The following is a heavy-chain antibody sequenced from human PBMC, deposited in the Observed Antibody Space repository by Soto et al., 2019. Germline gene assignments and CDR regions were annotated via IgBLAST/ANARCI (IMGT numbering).Heavy chain of an antibody. CDR3: AREWLYYDILTGPRDYYYYMDV. CDR1: GFTFSSYG. D-gene: IGHD3-9*01. V-gene: IGHV3-33*01. CDR2: IWYDGSNK. Sequence: GGSLRLSCAASGFTFSSYGMHWVRQAPGKGLEWVAVIWYDGSNKYYADSVKGRFTISRDNSKNTLYLQMNSLRAEDTAVYYCAREWLYYDILTGPRDYYYYMDVWGKGTTVTVSS. J-gene: IGHJ6*03.